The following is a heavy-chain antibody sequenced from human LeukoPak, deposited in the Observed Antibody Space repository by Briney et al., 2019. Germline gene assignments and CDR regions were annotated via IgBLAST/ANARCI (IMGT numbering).Heavy chain of an antibody. CDR1: GYTFTSYY. CDR3: ARDPIPPITMGTC. Sequence: GASVKVSCKASGYTFTSYYMHWVRQAPGQGLEWMGIINPSGGSTSYAQKFQGRVTMTRDMSTSTVYMELSSLRSEDTAVYYCARDPIPPITMGTCWGQGTLVTVSS. J-gene: IGHJ4*02. D-gene: IGHD3-10*01. CDR2: INPSGGST. V-gene: IGHV1-46*01.